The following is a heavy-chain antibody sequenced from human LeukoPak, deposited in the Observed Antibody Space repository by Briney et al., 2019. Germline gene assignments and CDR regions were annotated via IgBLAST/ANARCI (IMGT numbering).Heavy chain of an antibody. CDR1: GFTFSSYW. D-gene: IGHD2-21*02. CDR3: ARNEPIYCGGDCYSGYQFDY. V-gene: IGHV3-7*01. CDR2: IKQDGSEK. J-gene: IGHJ4*02. Sequence: LPGGSLRLSCAASGFTFSSYWMSWVRQAPGKGLEWVANIKQDGSEKYYVDSVKGRFTISRDSAKNSLYLQMNSLRAEDTAVYYCARNEPIYCGGDCYSGYQFDYWGQGTLVTVSS.